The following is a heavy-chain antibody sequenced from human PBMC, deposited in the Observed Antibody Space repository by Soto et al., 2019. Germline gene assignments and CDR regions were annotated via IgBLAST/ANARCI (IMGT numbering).Heavy chain of an antibody. CDR1: GFTFSSYG. J-gene: IGHJ4*02. CDR3: AKTLSGYDYRFDY. CDR2: ISYDGSNK. Sequence: GGSLILSCAASGFTFSSYGMHWVRQAPGKGLEWVAVISYDGSNKYYADSVKGRFTISRDNSKNTLYLQMNSLRAEDTAVYYCAKTLSGYDYRFDYWGQGTLVTVSS. V-gene: IGHV3-30*18. D-gene: IGHD5-12*01.